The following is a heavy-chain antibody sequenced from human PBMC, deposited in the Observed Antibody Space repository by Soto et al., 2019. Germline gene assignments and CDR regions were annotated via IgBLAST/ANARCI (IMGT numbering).Heavy chain of an antibody. CDR1: GFNFSSYS. CDR2: ISRSSSNI. J-gene: IGHJ6*02. CDR3: ARNRNPSSKTHGMDV. Sequence: EVQLVESGGGLVKPGGSLRLSCAASGFNFSSYSMNWVRQAPGKGLEWVSSISRSSSNIYYVDSVKGRFTISRDNAKNSLYLQMNSLRAEDTAVYYCARNRNPSSKTHGMDVWGQGTTVTVSS. V-gene: IGHV3-21*01.